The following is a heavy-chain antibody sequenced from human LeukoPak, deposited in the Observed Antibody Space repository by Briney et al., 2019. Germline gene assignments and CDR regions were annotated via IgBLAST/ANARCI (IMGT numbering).Heavy chain of an antibody. V-gene: IGHV3-66*01. CDR3: ASLRRVDLGFAFNL. CDR1: GFTVSSNY. D-gene: IGHD3-9*01. CDR2: IYSGGSA. Sequence: GGSLRLSCAASGFTVSSNYMNWVRQAPGKGLGWVSVIYSGGSAYYADSVKGRFTISRDNSKNTLYLQMNSLRADDTAVYYCASLRRVDLGFAFNLWGQGTMVTVSS. J-gene: IGHJ3*01.